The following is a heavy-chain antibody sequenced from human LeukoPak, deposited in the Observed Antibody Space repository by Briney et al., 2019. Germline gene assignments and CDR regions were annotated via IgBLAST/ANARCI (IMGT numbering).Heavy chain of an antibody. V-gene: IGHV4-39*01. CDR3: ARVDSAMVTF. CDR1: GGSISSSSHY. J-gene: IGHJ4*02. D-gene: IGHD5-18*01. CDR2: IYYSGNT. Sequence: PSETLSLTCTVSGGSISSSSHYWGWIRQPPGKGLEWIVSIYYSGNTYYNPSLKSRVTISVDTSKNQFSLKLSSVTAADTAVYYCARVDSAMVTFWGQGTLVTVSS.